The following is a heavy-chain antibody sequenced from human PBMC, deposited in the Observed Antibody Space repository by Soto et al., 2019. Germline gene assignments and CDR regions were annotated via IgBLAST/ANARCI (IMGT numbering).Heavy chain of an antibody. J-gene: IGHJ4*02. Sequence: GGSLRLSCAASGFTFSNAWMNWVRQAPGKGLEWVGRIKSKTDGGTTDYAAPVKGRFTISRDDSKNTLYLQMNSLKTEDTAVYYCTTLYDFWSGYYSRDYWGQGTLVTVSS. CDR1: GFTFSNAW. D-gene: IGHD3-3*01. V-gene: IGHV3-15*07. CDR3: TTLYDFWSGYYSRDY. CDR2: IKSKTDGGTT.